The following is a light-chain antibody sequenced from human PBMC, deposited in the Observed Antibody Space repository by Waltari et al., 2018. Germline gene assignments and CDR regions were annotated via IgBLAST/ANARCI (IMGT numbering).Light chain of an antibody. CDR2: EGS. CDR1: SRAVGSSNL. Sequence: QSALTQPASLSGSPGQSITLSCTGTSRAVGSSNLVSWYQQPPGKAPKLIIYEGSKRPSGVSNRFSGSKSGNTASLTIAGLQAEDEADYHCCSYAGGSAFVVFGGGTKLTVL. V-gene: IGLV2-23*03. CDR3: CSYAGGSAFVV. J-gene: IGLJ2*01.